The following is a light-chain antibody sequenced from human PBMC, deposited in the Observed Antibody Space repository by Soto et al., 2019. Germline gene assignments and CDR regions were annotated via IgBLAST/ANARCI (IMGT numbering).Light chain of an antibody. V-gene: IGKV1-17*03. J-gene: IGKJ4*01. CDR2: GAS. CDR1: XGISNS. Sequence: DIQMTQSPSAMSASLGDXVTIXXRASXGISNSLAWFQQKPGKVPKRLIYGASTLKSGAPSRFSGSASGAAFTLTISSLQPEDFATYYCLQYNSYPFTFGGGTKVDIK. CDR3: LQYNSYPFT.